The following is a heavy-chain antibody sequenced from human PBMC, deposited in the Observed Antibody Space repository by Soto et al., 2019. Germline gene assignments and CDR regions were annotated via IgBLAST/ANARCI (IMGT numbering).Heavy chain of an antibody. V-gene: IGHV4-59*01. CDR3: ARMGGYDSPNWFDP. D-gene: IGHD5-12*01. J-gene: IGHJ5*02. CDR2: IYYSGST. CDR1: GGSISSYY. Sequence: SETLSLTCTVSGGSISSYYWSWIRQPPGKGLEWIGYIYYSGSTNYNPSLKSRVTISVDTSKNQFSLKLSSVTAADTAVYYCARMGGYDSPNWFDPWGQGTLVTVSS.